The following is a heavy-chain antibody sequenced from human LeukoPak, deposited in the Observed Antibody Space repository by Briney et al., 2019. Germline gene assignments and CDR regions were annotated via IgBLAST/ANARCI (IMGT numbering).Heavy chain of an antibody. CDR2: ISSSSSYI. D-gene: IGHD3-22*01. CDR3: AREDQWLLLAGPFDYWGQGTLVTVSSGMDV. V-gene: IGHV3-21*01. Sequence: PGGSLRLSCAASGFTFSSYSMNWVRQAPGKGLEWVSSISSSSSYIYYADSVKGRFTISRDNAKNSLYLQMNSLRAEDTAVYYCAREDQWLLLAGPFDYWGQGTLVTVSSGMDVWGQGTTVTVSS. CDR1: GFTFSSYS. J-gene: IGHJ6*02.